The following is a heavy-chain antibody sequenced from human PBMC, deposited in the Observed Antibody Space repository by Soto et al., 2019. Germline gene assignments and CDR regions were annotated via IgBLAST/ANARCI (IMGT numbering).Heavy chain of an antibody. CDR3: AKASGESYPWSRVFDY. CDR2: ISSSSSHI. CDR1: GGTLSTYS. V-gene: IGHV3-21*04. Sequence: XGSLRLSCAASGGTLSTYSMNWVRQAPGRGLEWVSSISSSSSHIYYADSVKGRFTISRDNAKNSLSLQMNSLRVEDTAIYYCAKASGESYPWSRVFDYWRQGTRVTVSS. D-gene: IGHD1-26*01. J-gene: IGHJ4*02.